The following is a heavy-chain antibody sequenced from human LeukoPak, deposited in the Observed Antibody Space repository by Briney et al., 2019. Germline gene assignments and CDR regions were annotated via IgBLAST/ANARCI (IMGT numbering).Heavy chain of an antibody. CDR2: INPNSGGT. Sequence: ASVKVSCKASGYTFTGYYMHWVRQAPGQGLEWMGWINPNSGGTNYAQKFQGRVTMTGDTSISTAYMELSRLRSDDTVVYYCASLGNSGSYHNDYWGQGTLVTVSS. CDR1: GYTFTGYY. V-gene: IGHV1-2*02. D-gene: IGHD1-26*01. J-gene: IGHJ4*02. CDR3: ASLGNSGSYHNDY.